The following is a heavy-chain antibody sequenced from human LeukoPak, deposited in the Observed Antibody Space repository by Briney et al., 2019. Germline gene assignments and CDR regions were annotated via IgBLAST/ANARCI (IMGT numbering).Heavy chain of an antibody. J-gene: IGHJ4*02. CDR1: EFSVGSNY. V-gene: IGHV3-23*01. CDR2: ISPGGGPT. Sequence: GGSLRLPCAASEFSVGSNYMTWVRQAPGKGLEWVSGISPGGGPTYYADSVKGRFTISRDDSKNTLYLQMNNLRAEDTAVYYCAKDGAWLRFDDWGQGILVTVSS. D-gene: IGHD5-12*01. CDR3: AKDGAWLRFDD.